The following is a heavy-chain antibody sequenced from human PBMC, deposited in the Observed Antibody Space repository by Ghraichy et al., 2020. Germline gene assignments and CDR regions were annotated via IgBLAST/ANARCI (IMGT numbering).Heavy chain of an antibody. CDR2: IIPIFGTA. J-gene: IGHJ5*02. D-gene: IGHD2-15*01. V-gene: IGHV1-69*13. Sequence: SVKVSCKASGGTFSSYAISWVRQAPGQGLEWMGGIIPIFGTANYAQKFQGRVTITADESTSTAYMELSSLRSEDTAVYYCARDYDCSGGSCYPRGWFDPWGQGTLVTVSS. CDR1: GGTFSSYA. CDR3: ARDYDCSGGSCYPRGWFDP.